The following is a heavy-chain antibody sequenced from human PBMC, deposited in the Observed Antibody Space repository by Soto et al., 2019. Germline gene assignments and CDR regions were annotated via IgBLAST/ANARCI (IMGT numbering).Heavy chain of an antibody. CDR1: GASISTYY. CDR2: IHYSGST. CDR3: ARRYGSAFDI. Sequence: SETLSLTCSVSGASISTYYWNWIRQPPGKGLEWIGHIHYSGSTNYNPSLKSRVTISVDTSKNQFSLKLRSVTAADTAVYYCARRYGSAFDIWGQGTMVTVSS. D-gene: IGHD3-10*01. V-gene: IGHV4-59*01. J-gene: IGHJ3*02.